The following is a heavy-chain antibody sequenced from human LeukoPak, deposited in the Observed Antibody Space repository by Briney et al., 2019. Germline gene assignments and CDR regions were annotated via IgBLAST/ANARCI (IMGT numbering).Heavy chain of an antibody. CDR3: ARRYYGSATYRLPYDY. V-gene: IGHV3-48*04. J-gene: IGHJ4*02. CDR1: GFTFSSYS. D-gene: IGHD3-22*01. Sequence: GGSLRLSCAASGFTFSSYSMNWVRQAPGKGLEWVSCISSSSSTIYYADSVKGRFTISRDNAENSLYLQMSSLRAEDTAVYYCARRYYGSATYRLPYDYWGQGTLVTVSS. CDR2: ISSSSSTI.